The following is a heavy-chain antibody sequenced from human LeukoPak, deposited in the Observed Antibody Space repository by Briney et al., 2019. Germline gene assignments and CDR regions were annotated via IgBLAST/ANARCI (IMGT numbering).Heavy chain of an antibody. CDR2: IYYSGST. J-gene: IGHJ4*02. CDR1: GGSISSSSYY. Sequence: SETLSLTCTVSGGSISSSSYYWGWIRQPPGKGLEWIGSIYYSGSTYYNPSLKSRVTISVDTSKNQFPLKLSSVTAADTAVYYCARGDRDCSSTSCYGDFDYWGQGTLVTVSS. D-gene: IGHD2-2*01. CDR3: ARGDRDCSSTSCYGDFDY. V-gene: IGHV4-39*01.